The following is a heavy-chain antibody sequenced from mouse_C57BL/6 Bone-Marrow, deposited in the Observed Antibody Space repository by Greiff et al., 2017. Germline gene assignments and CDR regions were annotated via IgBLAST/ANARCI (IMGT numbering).Heavy chain of an antibody. J-gene: IGHJ1*03. CDR3: ARGGNGSSYWYFDV. CDR2: INPSNGGT. V-gene: IGHV1-53*01. Sequence: VQLQQPGTELVKPGASVKLSCKASGYTFTSYWMHWVKQRPGQGLEWIGNINPSNGGTNYNEKFKSKATLTVDKSSSTAYMQLSSLTSEDSAVYYCARGGNGSSYWYFDVWGTGTTVTVSS. D-gene: IGHD1-1*01. CDR1: GYTFTSYW.